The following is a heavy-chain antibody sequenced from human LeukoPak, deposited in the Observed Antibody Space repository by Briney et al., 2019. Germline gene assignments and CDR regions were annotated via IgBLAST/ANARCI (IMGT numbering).Heavy chain of an antibody. D-gene: IGHD4-11*01. CDR3: ARDYSNYENWFDP. V-gene: IGHV1-3*01. Sequence: KFQGRVIITSDTSASTAYVELSSLISEDTAVYYCARDYSNYENWFDPWGQGTLVTVSS. J-gene: IGHJ5*02.